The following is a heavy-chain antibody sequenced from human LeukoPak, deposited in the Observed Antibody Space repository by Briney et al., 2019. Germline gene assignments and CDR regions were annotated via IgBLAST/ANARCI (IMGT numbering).Heavy chain of an antibody. Sequence: GGSLRLSCAASGFTFSSYAMHWVRQAPGKGLERVAVISYDGSNKYYADSVKGRFTISRDNSKNTLYLQMNSLRAEDTAVYYCARDGLNLSLDIWGQGTMVTVSS. J-gene: IGHJ3*02. V-gene: IGHV3-30-3*01. CDR1: GFTFSSYA. CDR2: ISYDGSNK. CDR3: ARDGLNLSLDI. D-gene: IGHD2/OR15-2a*01.